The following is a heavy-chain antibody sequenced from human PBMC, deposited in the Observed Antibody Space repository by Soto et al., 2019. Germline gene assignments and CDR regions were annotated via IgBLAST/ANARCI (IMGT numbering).Heavy chain of an antibody. CDR3: ATMLGELSLAIGY. CDR2: IYYSGST. D-gene: IGHD3-16*02. Sequence: SETLSLTCTVSGGSISSGDYYWSWIRQPPGKGLEWIGYIYYSGSTYYNPSLKSRVTISVDTSKNQFSLKLSSVTAADTAVYYCATMLGELSLAIGYWGQGTLVTVSS. V-gene: IGHV4-30-4*01. CDR1: GGSISSGDYY. J-gene: IGHJ4*02.